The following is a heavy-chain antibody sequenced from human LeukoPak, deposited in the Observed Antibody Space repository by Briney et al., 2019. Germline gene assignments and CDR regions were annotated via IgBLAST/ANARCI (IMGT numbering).Heavy chain of an antibody. CDR3: ARSSGVVITTWFDY. Sequence: PSETLSLTCTVSGGSISNYYWSWIRQPPGKGLEWIGYISYSGSTNYNPSLRSRVTISVDTSKNQFSLKLSSVTAADTAVYYCARSSGVVITTWFDYWGQGTLVTVSS. J-gene: IGHJ4*02. CDR2: ISYSGST. D-gene: IGHD3-22*01. V-gene: IGHV4-59*01. CDR1: GGSISNYY.